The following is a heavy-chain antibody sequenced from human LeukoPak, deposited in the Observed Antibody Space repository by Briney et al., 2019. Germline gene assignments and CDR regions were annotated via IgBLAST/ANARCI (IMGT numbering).Heavy chain of an antibody. CDR1: GGSFSGYY. D-gene: IGHD5-18*01. CDR3: ARHGRGYSYGSRYNWFDP. J-gene: IGHJ5*02. CDR2: INRSGST. Sequence: SETLSLTCAVYGGSFSGYYWSWIRQPPGKGLEWIGEINRSGSTNYNPSLKSRVTISVDTSKNQFSLKLSSVTAADTAVYYCARHGRGYSYGSRYNWFDPWGQGTLVTVSS. V-gene: IGHV4-34*01.